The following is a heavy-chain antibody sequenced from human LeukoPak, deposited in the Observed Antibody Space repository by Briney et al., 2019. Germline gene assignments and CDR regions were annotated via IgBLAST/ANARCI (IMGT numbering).Heavy chain of an antibody. J-gene: IGHJ4*02. CDR3: ARDRMRYSSGTGFGY. Sequence: GGSLRLSCAASGFTFSSYWMHWVRQAPGKGLVWVSRINSDGSSTSCADSVKGRFTISRDNAKNTLYLQMNSLRAEDTAVYYCARDRMRYSSGTGFGYWGQGTLVTVSS. D-gene: IGHD6-19*01. CDR2: INSDGSST. CDR1: GFTFSSYW. V-gene: IGHV3-74*01.